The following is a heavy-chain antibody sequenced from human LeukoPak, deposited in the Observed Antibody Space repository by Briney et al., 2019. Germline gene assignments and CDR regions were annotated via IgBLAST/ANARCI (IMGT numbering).Heavy chain of an antibody. Sequence: AGSLRLSCPASGFTFSSYAMSWVRQAPGKGLEWVSAISGSGGSTFYGDSVKGRFTISRDNSKNTLYLQMNSLRAEDTAVYYCAKVQSTSCLYDFDYWGQGTLVTVSS. V-gene: IGHV3-23*01. D-gene: IGHD2-2*01. CDR2: ISGSGGST. J-gene: IGHJ4*02. CDR3: AKVQSTSCLYDFDY. CDR1: GFTFSSYA.